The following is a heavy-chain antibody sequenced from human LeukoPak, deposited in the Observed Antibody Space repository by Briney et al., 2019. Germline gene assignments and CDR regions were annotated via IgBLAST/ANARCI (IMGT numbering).Heavy chain of an antibody. V-gene: IGHV4-30-4*01. J-gene: IGHJ4*02. Sequence: SETLSLTCTVSGGSISSGDYYWSWIRQPPGKGLEWIGYIYYSGSTYYNPSLKSRVTISVDTSKNQFSLKLSSVTAADTAVYYCARISGYYGSGPDYWGQGTLVTVSS. D-gene: IGHD3-10*01. CDR3: ARISGYYGSGPDY. CDR2: IYYSGST. CDR1: GGSISSGDYY.